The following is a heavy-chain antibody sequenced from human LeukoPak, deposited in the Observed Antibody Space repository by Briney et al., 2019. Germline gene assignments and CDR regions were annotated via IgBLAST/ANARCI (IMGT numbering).Heavy chain of an antibody. V-gene: IGHV4-34*01. D-gene: IGHD2-2*01. CDR2: IYHSGST. Sequence: SETLSLTCAVYGGSFSGYYWSWIRQPPGKGLAWIGSIYHSGSTYYNPSLKSRVTISVDTSKNQFSLKLSSVTAADTAVYYCARMTVVPALYFDYWGQGTLVTVSS. J-gene: IGHJ4*02. CDR1: GGSFSGYY. CDR3: ARMTVVPALYFDY.